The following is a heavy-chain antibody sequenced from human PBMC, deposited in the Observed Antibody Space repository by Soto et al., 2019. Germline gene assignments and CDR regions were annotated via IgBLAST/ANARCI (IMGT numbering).Heavy chain of an antibody. D-gene: IGHD3-16*01. Sequence: QLQLQESGPGLVKPSETLSLTCTVSGGSISSSSYYWGWIRQPPGKGLEWIGSIYYSGSTYYNPSLKSRVPISVDTSKDQFSLKLSSVTAADTAVYYCARLVMITFGGPLFYMDVWGKGTTVTVSS. V-gene: IGHV4-39*01. CDR2: IYYSGST. CDR3: ARLVMITFGGPLFYMDV. J-gene: IGHJ6*03. CDR1: GGSISSSSYY.